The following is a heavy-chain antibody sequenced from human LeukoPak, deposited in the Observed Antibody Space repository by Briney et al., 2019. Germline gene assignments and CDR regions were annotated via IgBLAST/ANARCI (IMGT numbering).Heavy chain of an antibody. CDR1: GGSFSGYY. J-gene: IGHJ5*02. CDR3: ATGWSGYYWTT. D-gene: IGHD3-3*01. Sequence: SETLSLTCAVYGGSFSGYYWSWIRQPPGKGLEWIGEINHSGSTNYNPSLKSRVTISVDTSKNQFSLKLNSVTAADTAVYYCATGWSGYYWTTWGQGTLVAVSS. V-gene: IGHV4-34*01. CDR2: INHSGST.